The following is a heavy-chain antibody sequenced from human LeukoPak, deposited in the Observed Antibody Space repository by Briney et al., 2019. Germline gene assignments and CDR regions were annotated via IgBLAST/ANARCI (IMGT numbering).Heavy chain of an antibody. CDR1: GGSFSGYY. D-gene: IGHD3-22*01. CDR3: ARGPLYYYDSSGYYYGY. CDR2: IYYSGST. J-gene: IGHJ4*02. V-gene: IGHV4-34*01. Sequence: SETLSLTCAVYGGSFSGYYWSWIRQPPGKGLEWIGSIYYSGSTYYNPSLKSRVTISVDTSKNQFSLKLSSVTAADTAVYYCARGPLYYYDSSGYYYGYWGQGTLVTVSS.